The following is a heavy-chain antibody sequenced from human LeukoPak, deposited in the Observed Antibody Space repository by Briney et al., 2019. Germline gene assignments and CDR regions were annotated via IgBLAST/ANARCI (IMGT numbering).Heavy chain of an antibody. CDR3: ARDLSPAYFDY. Sequence: EASVKVSCKASGYTFTGYYMHWVRQAPGQGLEWMGWINPNSGGTKYAQKFQGRVTMTRDTSISTAYMELSRLRSDDTAVYYCARDLSPAYFDYWGQGTLVTVSS. V-gene: IGHV1-2*02. D-gene: IGHD2/OR15-2a*01. J-gene: IGHJ4*02. CDR1: GYTFTGYY. CDR2: INPNSGGT.